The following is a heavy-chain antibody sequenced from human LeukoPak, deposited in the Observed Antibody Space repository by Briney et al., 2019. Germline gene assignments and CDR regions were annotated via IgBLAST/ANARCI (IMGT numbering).Heavy chain of an antibody. CDR1: GFTLSSYS. J-gene: IGHJ4*02. CDR2: ISSTSTYI. D-gene: IGHD6-13*01. Sequence: GSLRLSCAASGFTLSSYSMNWVRQAPGKGLEWVSSISSTSTYIYYADSVKGRFTISRDNAKNSLYLQMNSLRAEDTAVYYCAGMQYSSSWAAFDYWGQGTLVSVSS. V-gene: IGHV3-21*06. CDR3: AGMQYSSSWAAFDY.